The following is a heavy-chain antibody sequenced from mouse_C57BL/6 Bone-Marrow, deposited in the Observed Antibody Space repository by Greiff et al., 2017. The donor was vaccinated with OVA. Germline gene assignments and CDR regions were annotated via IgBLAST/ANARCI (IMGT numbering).Heavy chain of an antibody. CDR1: GFTFSSYA. CDR3: ARDRGTYWYLDV. Sequence: EVKLMESGGGLVKPGGSLKLSCAASGFTFSSYAMSWVRQTPEKRLEWVATISDGGSYTYYPDNVKGRFTISRDNAKNNLYLQMSHLKSEDTAMYYCARDRGTYWYLDVWGTGTTVTVSS. J-gene: IGHJ1*03. CDR2: ISDGGSYT. V-gene: IGHV5-4*01.